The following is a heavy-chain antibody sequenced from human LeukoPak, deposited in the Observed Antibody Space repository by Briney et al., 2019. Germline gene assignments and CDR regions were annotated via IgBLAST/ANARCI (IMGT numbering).Heavy chain of an antibody. J-gene: IGHJ6*04. CDR1: GFTFSSYA. CDR3: AKAVGYCSSTSCYAPEDYYYGMDV. CDR2: ISGNGGST. D-gene: IGHD2-2*01. V-gene: IGHV3-23*01. Sequence: GGSLRLSCAASGFTFSSYAMSWVRQAPGKGLEWVSAISGNGGSTYYADSVKGRFTISRDKSKNTLYLQMNGLRAEDTAVYYCAKAVGYCSSTSCYAPEDYYYGMDVWGKGTTVTVSS.